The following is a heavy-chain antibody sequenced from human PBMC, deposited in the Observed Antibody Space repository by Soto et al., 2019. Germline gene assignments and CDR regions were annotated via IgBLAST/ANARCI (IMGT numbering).Heavy chain of an antibody. V-gene: IGHV3-7*03. CDR3: AGWGEHDANV. Sequence: EGQLLGSGGGLVQPGGSLRLSCVASGLRFSTYWMNWVRQPPGMGLEWVANIDPDGRVGTYVDAVKGRFTTSRDNAMNSVYLQMNSLRADDTAMYFCAGWGEHDANVWGQGILGTVSA. CDR1: GLRFSTYW. D-gene: IGHD7-27*01. J-gene: IGHJ4*02. CDR2: IDPDGRVG.